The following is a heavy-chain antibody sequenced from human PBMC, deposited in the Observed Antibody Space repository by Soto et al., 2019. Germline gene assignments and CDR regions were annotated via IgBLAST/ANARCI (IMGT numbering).Heavy chain of an antibody. CDR3: ARDRYFYDSRGYYRTLDS. Sequence: PSESLSLTGTISVDSFSNHYWTWIRQSPGKGLEWIGYIFHSGITDYNPSVKSRVTISIDKSRNLFSLNLTSVTAADTAVYYCARDRYFYDSRGYYRTLDSWGQGTLVTVSS. J-gene: IGHJ5*01. V-gene: IGHV4-59*11. CDR2: IFHSGIT. CDR1: VDSFSNHY. D-gene: IGHD3-22*01.